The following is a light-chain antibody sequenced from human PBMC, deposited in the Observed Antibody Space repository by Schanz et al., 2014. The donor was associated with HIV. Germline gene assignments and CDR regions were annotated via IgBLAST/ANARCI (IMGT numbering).Light chain of an antibody. J-gene: IGKJ4*01. CDR1: QSISTY. CDR2: GAS. V-gene: IGKV3-11*01. Sequence: PGERATLSCRASQSISTYLAWYQQRPGQSPRLLIYGASNRASGIPPRFSGSGSGTDFSLTISSLEPEDFALYYCQQGGSWPLTFGGGTTVEIK. CDR3: QQGGSWPLT.